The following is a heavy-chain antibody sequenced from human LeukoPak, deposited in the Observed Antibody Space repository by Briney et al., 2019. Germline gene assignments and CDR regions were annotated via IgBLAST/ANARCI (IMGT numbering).Heavy chain of an antibody. CDR3: ARAADYYDSSGYPHDAFDI. D-gene: IGHD3-22*01. J-gene: IGHJ3*02. Sequence: GGSLRLSCAASGFTFSSYWMSWVRQAPGKGLEWVANIKQDGSQKYYVDSVKGRFTISRDNAKNSLYLQMNSLRAEDTAVYYCARAADYYDSSGYPHDAFDIWGQGTMVTVSS. V-gene: IGHV3-7*01. CDR2: IKQDGSQK. CDR1: GFTFSSYW.